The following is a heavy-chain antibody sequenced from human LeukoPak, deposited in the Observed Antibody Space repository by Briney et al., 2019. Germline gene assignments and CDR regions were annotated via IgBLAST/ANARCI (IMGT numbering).Heavy chain of an antibody. J-gene: IGHJ3*02. CDR3: ARRLGLRWDLQAFDI. CDR1: GYTFSSYD. V-gene: IGHV1-8*03. CDR2: MNPNSGNR. D-gene: IGHD4-23*01. Sequence: ASVKVSCKASGYTFSSYDINWVRQATGQGLEWMGWMNPNSGNRGYAQKFQGRVTITRNTSISTAYMELSSLRSEDTAVYYCARRLGLRWDLQAFDIWGQGTMVTVSS.